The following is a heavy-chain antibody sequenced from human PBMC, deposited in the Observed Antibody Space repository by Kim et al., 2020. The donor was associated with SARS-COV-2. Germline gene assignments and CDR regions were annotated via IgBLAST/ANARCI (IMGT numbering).Heavy chain of an antibody. CDR1: GFTFSSYA. Sequence: GGSLRLSCAASGFTFSSYAMSWVRQAPGKGLEWVSAISGSGGSTYYADSVKGRFTISRDNSKNTLYLQMNSLRAEDTAVYYCAKESSFQYYDFWSGYYRGMDVWGQGTTVTVSS. J-gene: IGHJ6*02. CDR3: AKESSFQYYDFWSGYYRGMDV. V-gene: IGHV3-23*01. D-gene: IGHD3-3*01. CDR2: ISGSGGST.